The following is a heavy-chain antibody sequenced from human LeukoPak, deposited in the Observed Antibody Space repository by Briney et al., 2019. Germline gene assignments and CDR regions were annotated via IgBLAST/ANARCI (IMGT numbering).Heavy chain of an antibody. CDR2: IYYSGST. Sequence: PSETLSLTCTVSGGSISSYYWSWIRQPPGKGLEWIGYIYYSGSTNYNPSLKSRVTISVDTSKNQFSLKLSSVTAADTAVYYCARFRHLSTVVTPAGFSNWFDPWGQGTLVIVSS. CDR3: ARFRHLSTVVTPAGFSNWFDP. J-gene: IGHJ5*02. CDR1: GGSISSYY. D-gene: IGHD4-23*01. V-gene: IGHV4-59*08.